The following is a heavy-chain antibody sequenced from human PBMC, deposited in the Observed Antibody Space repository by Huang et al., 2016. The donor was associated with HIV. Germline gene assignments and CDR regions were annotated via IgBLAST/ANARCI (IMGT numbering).Heavy chain of an antibody. CDR2: TVGGSGNT. V-gene: IGHV1-58*01. CDR3: AAYTSGPAGYYYYYDMDV. J-gene: IGHJ6*02. D-gene: IGHD6-19*01. CDR1: GFTFTSSA. Sequence: QMQLVQSGPEVKKPGTSVKVSCKASGFTFTSSAVQWVRQARGQRLEWRGWTVGGSGNTNYEQKLQERVTITRDMPTSTAYMELSSLRSEDTAVYYCAAYTSGPAGYYYYYDMDVWGQGTTVTVSS.